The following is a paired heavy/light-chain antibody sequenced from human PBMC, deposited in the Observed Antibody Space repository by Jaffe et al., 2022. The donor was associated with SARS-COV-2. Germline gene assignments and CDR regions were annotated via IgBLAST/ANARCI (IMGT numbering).Heavy chain of an antibody. D-gene: IGHD2-21*01. Sequence: QLQLQESGPGLVKPSETLSLTCTVSGGSISSSSYYWGWIRQPPGKGLEWIGSIYYSGSTYYNPSLKSRVTISVDTSKNQFSLKLSSVTAADTAVYYCARQGDGGNFSLEFNNAFDIWGQGTMVTVSS. CDR3: ARQGDGGNFSLEFNNAFDI. J-gene: IGHJ3*02. V-gene: IGHV4-39*01. CDR2: IYYSGST. CDR1: GGSISSSSYY.
Light chain of an antibody. CDR2: QDS. V-gene: IGLV3-1*01. Sequence: SYELTQPPSVSVSPGQTASITCSGDKLGDKYACWYQQKPGQSPVLVIYQDSKRPSGIPERFSGSNSGNTATLTISGTQAMDEADYYCQAWDSTVVFGGGTKLTVL. J-gene: IGLJ2*01. CDR3: QAWDSTVV. CDR1: KLGDKY.